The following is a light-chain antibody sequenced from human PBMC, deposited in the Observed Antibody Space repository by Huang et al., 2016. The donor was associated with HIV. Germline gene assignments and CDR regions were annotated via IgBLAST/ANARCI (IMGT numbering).Light chain of an antibody. CDR2: AAS. V-gene: IGKV1-12*01. Sequence: DIQMTQSPSSVSASVGDTVTINCRASRGVGNWLAWYQQTEGKAPKLLIYAASSLQGGVPSRFSGSGSGTDFTLTIRNLQPEDFATYYCQQTTSFSSTFGQGTKVEI. CDR1: RGVGNW. CDR3: QQTTSFSST. J-gene: IGKJ2*01.